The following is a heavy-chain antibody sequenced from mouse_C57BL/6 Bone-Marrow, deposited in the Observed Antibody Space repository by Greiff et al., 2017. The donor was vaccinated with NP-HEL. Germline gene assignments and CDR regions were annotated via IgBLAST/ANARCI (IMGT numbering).Heavy chain of an antibody. J-gene: IGHJ2*01. CDR3: ARRDGYSPYFDY. CDR1: GYTFTSYG. Sequence: QVQLKESGAELARPGASVKLSCKASGYTFTSYGISWVKQRTGQGLEWIGEIYPRSGNTYYNEKFKGKATLTADKSSSTAYMELRSLTSEDSAVYFCARRDGYSPYFDYWGQGTTLTVSS. D-gene: IGHD2-3*01. V-gene: IGHV1-81*01. CDR2: IYPRSGNT.